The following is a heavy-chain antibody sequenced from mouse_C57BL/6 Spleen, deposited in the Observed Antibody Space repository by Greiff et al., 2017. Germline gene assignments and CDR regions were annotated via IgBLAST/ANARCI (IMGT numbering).Heavy chain of an antibody. V-gene: IGHV1-82*01. CDR3: ARWRDYYDY. Sequence: QVQLKESGPELVKPGASVKISCKASGYAFSSSWMNWVKQRPGKGLEWIGRIYPGDGDTNYNGKFKGKATLTADKSSSTAYMQLSSTSEDSAVYFCARWRDYYDYWGQGTTLTVSS. J-gene: IGHJ2*01. CDR2: IYPGDGDT. CDR1: GYAFSSSW.